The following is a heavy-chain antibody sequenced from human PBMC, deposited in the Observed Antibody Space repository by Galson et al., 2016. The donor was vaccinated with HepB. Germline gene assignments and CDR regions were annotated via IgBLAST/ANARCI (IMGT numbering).Heavy chain of an antibody. V-gene: IGHV3-66*02. CDR3: AKQRGYCSGGGCYSGGGYFDY. Sequence: SLRLSCAASGFTFRNAWMSWVRQAPGKGLEWVSVIYSGSSTSYADSVKGRFTMSRDNSKNTLYPQMNSLRVEDPAVYYCAKQRGYCSGGGCYSGGGYFDYWSQGTLVTVSS. CDR1: GFTFRNAW. CDR2: IYSGSST. J-gene: IGHJ4*02. D-gene: IGHD2-15*01.